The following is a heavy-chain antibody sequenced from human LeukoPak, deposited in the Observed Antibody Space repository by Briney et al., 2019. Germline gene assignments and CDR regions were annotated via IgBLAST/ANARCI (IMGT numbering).Heavy chain of an antibody. J-gene: IGHJ3*02. Sequence: LSLTCTVSGGSIRNGNYYMSCIRQAPGKGLEWVSYISSSGSTIYYADSVKGRFTISRDNAKNSLCLQMNSLRAEDTAVYYCARGAVPYGSGSPSPGAFDIWGQGTMVTVSS. CDR2: ISSSGSTI. V-gene: IGHV3-11*01. CDR1: GGSIRNGNYY. CDR3: ARGAVPYGSGSPSPGAFDI. D-gene: IGHD3-10*01.